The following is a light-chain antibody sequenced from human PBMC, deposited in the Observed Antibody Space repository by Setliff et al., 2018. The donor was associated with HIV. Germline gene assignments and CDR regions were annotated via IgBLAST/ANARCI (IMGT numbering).Light chain of an antibody. CDR1: KLGDKH. J-gene: IGLJ1*01. Sequence: SYELTQPPSVSVSPGQTASIACSGDKLGDKHACWYQQKPGQSPVLVIYQDNKRPSGIPERFSGSNSGNTATLTISGTQALDEADYYCQAWDSSTAVYVFGTGTKVTVL. CDR3: QAWDSSTAVYV. V-gene: IGLV3-1*01. CDR2: QDN.